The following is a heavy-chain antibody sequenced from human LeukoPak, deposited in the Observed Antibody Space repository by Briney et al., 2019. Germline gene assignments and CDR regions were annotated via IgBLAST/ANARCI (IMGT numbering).Heavy chain of an antibody. CDR3: ASSSASGEYGYGAFDI. CDR1: GFTFSSYA. CDR2: ISYDGSNK. J-gene: IGHJ3*02. V-gene: IGHV3-30*04. Sequence: GRSLRLSCAASGFTFSSYAMHWVRQAPGKGLEWVAVISYDGSNKYYADSVKGRFTISRDNSKNTLYLQMNSLRAEDTAVYYCASSSASGEYGYGAFDIWGQGTMVTVSS. D-gene: IGHD5-18*01.